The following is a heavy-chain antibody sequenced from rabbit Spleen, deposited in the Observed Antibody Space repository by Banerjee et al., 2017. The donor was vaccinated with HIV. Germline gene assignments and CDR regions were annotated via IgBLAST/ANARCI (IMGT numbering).Heavy chain of an antibody. CDR3: VRDRANIGGDYGPYYFDL. CDR2: IEPIFGNT. Sequence: QEQLGESGGGLVQPGGSLKLSCKASGFDFSNYGVTWVRQAPGKGLEWIGYIEPIFGNTCYANWVNGRFAISSHNAQNTLYLQLNSLTAADTATYFCVRDRANIGGDYGPYYFDLWGQGTLVTVS. CDR1: GFDFSNYG. V-gene: IGHV1S47*01. D-gene: IGHD2-1*01. J-gene: IGHJ4*01.